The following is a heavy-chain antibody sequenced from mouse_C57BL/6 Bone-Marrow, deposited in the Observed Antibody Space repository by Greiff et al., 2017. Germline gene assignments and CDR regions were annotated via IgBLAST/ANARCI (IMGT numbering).Heavy chain of an antibody. D-gene: IGHD2-4*01. CDR1: GFTFSSYA. CDR2: ISDGGSYT. Sequence: EVQLVESGGGLVKPGGSLKLSCAASGFTFSSYAMSWVRQTPEKRLEWVATISDGGSYTYYPDNVKGRFTISRDNAKNNLYLQMSHLKSEDTAMYYCARDYDWVYFDYWGQGTTLTVSS. CDR3: ARDYDWVYFDY. V-gene: IGHV5-4*01. J-gene: IGHJ2*01.